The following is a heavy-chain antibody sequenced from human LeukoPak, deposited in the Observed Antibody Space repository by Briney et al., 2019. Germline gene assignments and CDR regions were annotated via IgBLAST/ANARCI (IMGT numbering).Heavy chain of an antibody. Sequence: PGGSLRLSCAASGFTFSSYWMSWVRQAPGKGLEWVANIKQDGSEKYYVDSVKGRFTISRDNAKNSLYLQMNSLRSEDTAVYYCAADVNDYVVYAFDIWGQGTMVTVSS. CDR2: IKQDGSEK. D-gene: IGHD4-17*01. J-gene: IGHJ3*02. V-gene: IGHV3-7*03. CDR3: AADVNDYVVYAFDI. CDR1: GFTFSSYW.